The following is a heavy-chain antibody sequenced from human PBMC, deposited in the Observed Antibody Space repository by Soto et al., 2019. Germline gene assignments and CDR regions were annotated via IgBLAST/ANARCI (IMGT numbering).Heavy chain of an antibody. CDR3: AIYQRGYSGGSQFDP. D-gene: IGHD5-12*01. Sequence: LQESGPGLVRPSETLSLTXTXSDVSIGGSFHYLXXXXXXPGKGLEWIGNIDLGGTKYYNPSLKSRLTLSLDTSKKLLSLELTSVTATDTAVYYCAIYQRGYSGGSQFDPWGQGTLVTVSS. CDR2: IDLGGTK. CDR1: DVSIGGSFHY. V-gene: IGHV4-39*01. J-gene: IGHJ5*02.